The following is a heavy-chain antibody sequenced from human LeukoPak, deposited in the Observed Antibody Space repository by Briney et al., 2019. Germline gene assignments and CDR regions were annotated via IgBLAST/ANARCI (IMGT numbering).Heavy chain of an antibody. J-gene: IGHJ4*02. Sequence: GASVKVSCKASGYTFSGHYMHWVRQAPGQGLEWMGWINPNSGATLYAQKFQGRVTMTRDTSINTAYMELSSLRSDDTAVYYCTRAKRVIFDYWGQGTLVTVSS. CDR3: TRAKRVIFDY. D-gene: IGHD1-1*01. CDR2: INPNSGAT. CDR1: GYTFSGHY. V-gene: IGHV1-2*02.